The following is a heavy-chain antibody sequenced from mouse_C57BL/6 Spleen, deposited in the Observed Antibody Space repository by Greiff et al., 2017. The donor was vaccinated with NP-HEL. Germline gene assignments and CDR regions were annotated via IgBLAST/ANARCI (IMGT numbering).Heavy chain of an antibody. CDR3: ARGITGDY. D-gene: IGHD1-1*01. CDR2: IYPGDGDT. V-gene: IGHV1-82*01. J-gene: IGHJ2*01. CDR1: GYAFSSSW. Sequence: VQLQQSGPELVKPGASVKISCKASGYAFSSSWMNWVKQRPGKGLEWIGRIYPGDGDTNYNGKFKGKATLTAGKSSSTAYMQLSSLTSEDSAVYFCARGITGDYWGQGTTLTVSS.